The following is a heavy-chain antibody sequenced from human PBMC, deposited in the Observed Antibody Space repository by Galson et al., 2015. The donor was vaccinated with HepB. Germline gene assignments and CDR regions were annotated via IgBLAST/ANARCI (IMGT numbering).Heavy chain of an antibody. CDR1: GFTFSSYG. Sequence: SLRLSCAASGFTFSSYGMHWVRQAPGKGLEWLAVISHDGTKRYYVDSVEGRFTISRDNAKNSLYLQMNSLRVEDTAVYYCAKEGRTAAAGVGWEFDYWGQGSLVTVSS. D-gene: IGHD6-13*01. CDR2: ISHDGTKR. CDR3: AKEGRTAAAGVGWEFDY. V-gene: IGHV3-30*18. J-gene: IGHJ4*02.